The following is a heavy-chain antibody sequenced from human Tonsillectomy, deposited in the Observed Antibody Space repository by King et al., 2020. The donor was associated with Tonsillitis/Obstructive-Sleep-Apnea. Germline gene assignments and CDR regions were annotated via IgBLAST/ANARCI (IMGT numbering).Heavy chain of an antibody. CDR3: ARPSDFWSGYSY. Sequence: VQLVESGGGLVKPGGSLRLSCAASGFTFSDYYMSWIRQAPGKGLEGVSYISSSRSYTNYADSVKGRFTISRDNAKNSLYLQMNSLRAEDTAVYYCARPSDFWSGYSYWGQGTLVTVSS. D-gene: IGHD3-3*01. CDR2: ISSSRSYT. J-gene: IGHJ4*02. V-gene: IGHV3-11*05. CDR1: GFTFSDYY.